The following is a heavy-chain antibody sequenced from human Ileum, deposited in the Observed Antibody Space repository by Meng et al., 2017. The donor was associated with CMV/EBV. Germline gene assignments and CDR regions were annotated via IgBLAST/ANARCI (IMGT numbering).Heavy chain of an antibody. CDR3: ARGRDFWWEMDY. Sequence: LKSAEPLSLSTAVDTVSFGYFFCGWSLQTRGKGLEVIGESTHSGNTKYDPSIKSRVTITVDASKNQFSLNMRSVTAADTAVYYCARGRDFWWEMDYTGQGTLVTVSS. V-gene: IGHV4-34*01. CDR2: STHSGNT. D-gene: IGHD1-26*01. J-gene: IGHJ4*02. CDR1: TVSFGYFF.